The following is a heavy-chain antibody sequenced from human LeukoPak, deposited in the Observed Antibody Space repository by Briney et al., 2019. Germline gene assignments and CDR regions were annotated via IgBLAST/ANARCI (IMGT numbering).Heavy chain of an antibody. Sequence: PSETLSLTCTVSGGSISSYYWSWIRQPAGKGLEWIGRIYTSGSSNYNASLKSRVTMSVDTSKNQFSLKLSSVTAADTAVYYCARERIAVAGTLSLFYYYYYLDVWGKGTTVTVS. CDR3: ARERIAVAGTLSLFYYYYYLDV. CDR2: IYTSGSS. J-gene: IGHJ6*03. V-gene: IGHV4-4*07. D-gene: IGHD6-19*01. CDR1: GGSISSYY.